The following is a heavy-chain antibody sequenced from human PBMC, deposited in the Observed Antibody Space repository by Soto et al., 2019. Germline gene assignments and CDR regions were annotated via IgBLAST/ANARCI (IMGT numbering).Heavy chain of an antibody. V-gene: IGHV4-59*01. D-gene: IGHD3-3*01. CDR3: AREKGLLNWFVP. CDR1: GGSISSYY. J-gene: IGHJ5*02. CDR2: IYYSGST. Sequence: SETLSLTCTVSGGSISSYYWSWIRQPPGKGLEWIGYIYYSGSTNYNPSLKSRVTISVDTSKNQFSLKLSSVTAADTAVYYCAREKGLLNWFVPWGQGILVNVSS.